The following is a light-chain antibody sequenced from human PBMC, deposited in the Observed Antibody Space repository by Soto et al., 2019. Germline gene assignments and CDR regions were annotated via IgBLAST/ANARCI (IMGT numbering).Light chain of an antibody. Sequence: QSVLTQPASVSGSPGQSITISCTGTSSDVGGNNYVSWYQHHPGKAPELMIYDVTNRPSGVSHLSSGSESGNSASLTTSRLQAEEEADYYCSSYPGSSPSSVFRAGTMVTV. CDR3: SSYPGSSPSSV. CDR1: SSDVGGNNY. V-gene: IGLV2-14*03. CDR2: DVT. J-gene: IGLJ1*01.